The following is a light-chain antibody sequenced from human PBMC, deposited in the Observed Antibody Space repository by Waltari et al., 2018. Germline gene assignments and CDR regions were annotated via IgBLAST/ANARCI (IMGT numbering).Light chain of an antibody. V-gene: IGKV4-1*01. CDR1: QSLLYSLNNKNY. CDR2: WAS. J-gene: IGKJ1*01. Sequence: IVMTQSPDSLALSLGERATISCKSSQSLLYSLNNKNYLAWYQQKPGQPPKLLISWASTRKSGVPDRFSGSGSGTDFTLIVSSLQAEDVAVYYCQQYYSTPPTFGQGTRVEIK. CDR3: QQYYSTPPT.